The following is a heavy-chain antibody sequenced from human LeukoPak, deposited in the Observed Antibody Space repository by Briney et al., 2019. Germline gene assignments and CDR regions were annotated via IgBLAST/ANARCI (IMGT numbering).Heavy chain of an antibody. CDR3: AKAIHSSSSGVVDY. Sequence: AGGSLRLSCAASGFTFSNYAMHWVRQAPGKGLERVTFIRYDGSNKYYAESVKGRFTISRDNSKNTLYLQMNSLRAEDTAVYYCAKAIHSSSSGVVDYWGQGTLVTVSS. J-gene: IGHJ4*02. V-gene: IGHV3-30*02. CDR1: GFTFSNYA. CDR2: IRYDGSNK. D-gene: IGHD6-6*01.